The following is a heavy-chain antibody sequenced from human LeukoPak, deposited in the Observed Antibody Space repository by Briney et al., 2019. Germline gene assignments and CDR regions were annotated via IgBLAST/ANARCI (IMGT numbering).Heavy chain of an antibody. D-gene: IGHD5-18*01. CDR2: ISYDGSNK. V-gene: IGHV3-30-3*01. Sequence: GSLRPSCAASGFTFSSYAMHWVRQAPGKGLEWVAVISYDGSNKYYADSVKGRFTISRDNSKNTLYLQMNSLRAEDTAVYYCARGSSYGYRPVNYFDYWGQGTLVTVSS. CDR1: GFTFSSYA. CDR3: ARGSSYGYRPVNYFDY. J-gene: IGHJ4*02.